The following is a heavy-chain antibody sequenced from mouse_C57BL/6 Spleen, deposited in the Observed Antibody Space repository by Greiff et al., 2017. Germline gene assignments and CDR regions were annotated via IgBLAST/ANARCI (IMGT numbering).Heavy chain of an antibody. CDR1: GYTFTSYW. V-gene: IGHV1-69*01. CDR2: IDPSDSYT. CDR3: ARGIYYYGSSLFDY. Sequence: LQESGAELVMPGASVKLSCKASGYTFTSYWMHWVKQRPGQGLEWIGEIDPSDSYTNYNQKFKGKSTLTVDKSSSTAYMQLSSLTSEDSAVYYCARGIYYYGSSLFDYWGQGTTLTVSS. J-gene: IGHJ2*01. D-gene: IGHD1-1*01.